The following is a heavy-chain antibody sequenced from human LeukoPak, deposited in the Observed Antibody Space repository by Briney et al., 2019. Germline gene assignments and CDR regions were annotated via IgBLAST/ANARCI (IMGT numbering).Heavy chain of an antibody. CDR1: GFTLSSYS. V-gene: IGHV3-21*04. CDR3: VKAPYSSGWYYFDY. CDR2: ISTSSIYI. Sequence: GGSLRLSCAASGFTLSSYSMNWVRQAPGKGLEWVSSISTSSIYIYYADSVKGRFTISRDNAKNSLYLQMNSLRAEDTALYYCVKAPYSSGWYYFDYWGQGTLVTVSS. J-gene: IGHJ4*02. D-gene: IGHD6-19*01.